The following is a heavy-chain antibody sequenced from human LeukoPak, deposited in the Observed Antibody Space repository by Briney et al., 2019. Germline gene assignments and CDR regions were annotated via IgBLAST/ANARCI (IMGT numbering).Heavy chain of an antibody. CDR1: GFTFSSYS. D-gene: IGHD5-12*01. J-gene: IGHJ4*02. CDR2: ISSSSSYI. CDR3: AKGYSGYDWSLVDY. V-gene: IGHV3-21*01. Sequence: GGFLRLSCAASGFTFSSYSMNWVRQAPGKGLEWVSSISSSSSYIYYADSVKGRFTISRDNAKNSLYLQMNSLRAEDTAVYYCAKGYSGYDWSLVDYWGQGTLVTVSS.